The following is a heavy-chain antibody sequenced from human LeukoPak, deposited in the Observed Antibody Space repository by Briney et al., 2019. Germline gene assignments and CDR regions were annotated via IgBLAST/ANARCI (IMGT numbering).Heavy chain of an antibody. V-gene: IGHV1-69*13. J-gene: IGHJ4*02. CDR3: ARGGGYSGYDYYHFDY. CDR2: IIPIFGTA. CDR1: GGTFSSYA. D-gene: IGHD5-12*01. Sequence: SVKVSCKASGGTFSSYAISWVRQAPGQGLEWMGGIIPIFGTANYAQKFQGRVTITADESTSTAYMELSSLRSEDTAVYYCARGGGYSGYDYYHFDYWGQGTLVTISS.